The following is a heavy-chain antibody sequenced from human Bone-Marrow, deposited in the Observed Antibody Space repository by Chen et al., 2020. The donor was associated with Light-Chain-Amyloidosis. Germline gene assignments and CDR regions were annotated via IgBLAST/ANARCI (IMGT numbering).Heavy chain of an antibody. D-gene: IGHD5-18*01. CDR3: AQLYSYGRPFKH. CDR1: GFVFTTYG. V-gene: IGHV3-30*02. J-gene: IGHJ4*02. Sequence: GESGGGVVRPGGSLRRSCTVSGFVFTTYGFQWVRQAPGKGLEWVSFVRFDGSDKYYADSVKGRFTISRDDSKNTLYLQMNSLRPEDTAVYYCAQLYSYGRPFKHWGQGTLVSVSS. CDR2: VRFDGSDK.